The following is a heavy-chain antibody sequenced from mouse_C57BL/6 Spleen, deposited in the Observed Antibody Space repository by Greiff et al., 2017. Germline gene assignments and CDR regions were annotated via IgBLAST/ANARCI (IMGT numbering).Heavy chain of an antibody. Sequence: ESGPGLVKPSQSLSLTCSVTGYSITSGYYWNWIRQFPGNKLEWMGYISYDGSNNYNPSLKNRISITRDTSKNQFFLKLNSVTTEDTATYYCARADRGYYAMDYWGQGTSVTVSS. CDR2: ISYDGSN. CDR3: ARADRGYYAMDY. J-gene: IGHJ4*01. V-gene: IGHV3-6*01. CDR1: GYSITSGYY.